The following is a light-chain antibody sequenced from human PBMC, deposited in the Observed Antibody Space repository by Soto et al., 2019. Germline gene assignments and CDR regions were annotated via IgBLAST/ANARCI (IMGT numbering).Light chain of an antibody. J-gene: IGKJ1*01. Sequence: DIQMTQSPSTLSASVGDRVTIACRASQSISNYLAWYQQKPGKAPKLLIYKASSLKSGVPSRFSGSGSGTEFTLTISSLQPDDFATYYCQQYNSYSWTFGQGPKVEIK. V-gene: IGKV1-5*03. CDR2: KAS. CDR3: QQYNSYSWT. CDR1: QSISNY.